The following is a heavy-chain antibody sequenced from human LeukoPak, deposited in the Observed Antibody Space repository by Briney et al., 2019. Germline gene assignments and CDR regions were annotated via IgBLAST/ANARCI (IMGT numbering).Heavy chain of an antibody. J-gene: IGHJ4*02. Sequence: SETLSLTCAVSGGSISTYYWSWIRQPPGKGLEWIGSIYRSGSTVYNPSLKSRVTISLDTSKNQFSLKLSSVTAADTAVYYCARGKYYFDYWGQGTLVTVSS. CDR2: IYRSGST. CDR3: ARGKYYFDY. V-gene: IGHV4-59*01. CDR1: GGSISTYY.